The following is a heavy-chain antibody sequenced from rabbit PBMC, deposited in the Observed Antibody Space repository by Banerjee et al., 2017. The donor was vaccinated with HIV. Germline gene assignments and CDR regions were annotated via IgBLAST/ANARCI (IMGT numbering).Heavy chain of an antibody. J-gene: IGHJ4*01. CDR3: ARGSGSSSFNL. D-gene: IGHD8-1*01. CDR2: IYTSSSGST. CDR1: GFSFSSSYW. V-gene: IGHV1S45*01. Sequence: QEHLEESGGDLVKPEGSLTLTCTASGFSFSSSYWICWVRQAPGKGLEWIACIYTSSSGSTYYASWAKGRFTISKTSSTTVTLQMTSLTAADTATYFCARGSGSSSFNLWGQGTLVTVS.